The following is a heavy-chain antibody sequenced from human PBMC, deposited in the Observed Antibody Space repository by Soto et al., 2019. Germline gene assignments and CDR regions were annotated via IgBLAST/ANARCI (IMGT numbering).Heavy chain of an antibody. J-gene: IGHJ3*02. CDR3: ARLPVDAFDI. CDR2: IYYSGST. V-gene: IGHV4-59*01. D-gene: IGHD4-4*01. CDR1: GGSISSYY. Sequence: SSETPSLTCTVSGGSISSYYWSWFRQPPGKGLEWIGYIYYSGSTNYNPSLKSRVTISVDTSKNQFSLKLSSVTAADTAVYYCARLPVDAFDIWGQGTMVTVSS.